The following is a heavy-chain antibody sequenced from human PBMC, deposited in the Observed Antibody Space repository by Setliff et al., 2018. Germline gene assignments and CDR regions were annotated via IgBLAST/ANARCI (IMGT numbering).Heavy chain of an antibody. Sequence: SETLSLTCTVSDGSISNAYWSWIRQSPGKGLEWIGYIYDTGSTNSDPSLKSRVTMSVDTSRNQVSLKMTSVTAADTAMYYCVGDRYGRNSDGSGVYNWFDSWGQGILVTVSS. D-gene: IGHD2-15*01. V-gene: IGHV4-59*08. CDR2: IYDTGST. CDR3: VGDRYGRNSDGSGVYNWFDS. J-gene: IGHJ5*01. CDR1: DGSISNAY.